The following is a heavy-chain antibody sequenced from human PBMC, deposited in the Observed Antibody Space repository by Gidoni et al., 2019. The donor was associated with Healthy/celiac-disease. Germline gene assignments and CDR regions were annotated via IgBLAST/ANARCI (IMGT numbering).Heavy chain of an antibody. CDR3: AKDQYYDSSGYYYVRGFDY. J-gene: IGHJ4*02. V-gene: IGHV3-23*01. Sequence: EVQLLESGGGLLQPGGSLRLSCAASGFTFSRYAMSWVRQAPGKGLEWVAAISGSGGSTYYADSVKGRFTISRDNSKNTLYLQMNSLRAEDTAVYYCAKDQYYDSSGYYYVRGFDYWGQGTLVTVSS. D-gene: IGHD3-22*01. CDR2: ISGSGGST. CDR1: GFTFSRYA.